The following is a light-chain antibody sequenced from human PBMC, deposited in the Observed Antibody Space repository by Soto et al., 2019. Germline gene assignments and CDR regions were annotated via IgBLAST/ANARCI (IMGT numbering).Light chain of an antibody. V-gene: IGKV1-6*01. CDR1: QDIRNE. CDR3: LQDDDYPFT. CDR2: AAS. Sequence: IVMTQSPSSLSASVGDRVTITCRASQDIRNELSWYQQKPGKAPKFLIFAASNLQSGVPSRFSGSGSGTDFTLTISSLQPEDFATYFCLQDDDYPFTFGGGTKVDSK. J-gene: IGKJ4*01.